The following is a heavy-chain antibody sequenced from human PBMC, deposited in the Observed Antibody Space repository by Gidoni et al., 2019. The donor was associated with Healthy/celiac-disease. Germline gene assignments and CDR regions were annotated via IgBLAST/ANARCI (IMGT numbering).Heavy chain of an antibody. CDR2: IYWNDDK. CDR1: GFSLSTSGVG. V-gene: IGHV2-5*01. J-gene: IGHJ6*03. CDR3: AHSRSGYQLPETGWYYMDV. Sequence: QITLKESGPTLVKPTQTLTLTCPFSGFSLSTSGVGVGWIRQPPGKALEWLALIYWNDDKRYSPSLKSRLTITKDTSKHQVVLTMTNMDPVDTATYYCAHSRSGYQLPETGWYYMDVWGKGTTVTVSS. D-gene: IGHD2-2*01.